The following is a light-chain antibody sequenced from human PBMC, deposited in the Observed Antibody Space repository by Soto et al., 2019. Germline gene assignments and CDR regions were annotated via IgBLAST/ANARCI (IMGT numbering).Light chain of an antibody. J-gene: IGKJ5*01. V-gene: IGKV3-20*01. CDR2: GAS. Sequence: EIVLTQSPGTLSLSPGERATLSCRASHSVSSSYLAWYQQKPGQAPRLLIYGASSRATGIPDRFSGSGSGTDFNLTISRLEPEDFAVYYGQQYGSAPPITFGQGTRLEIK. CDR3: QQYGSAPPIT. CDR1: HSVSSSY.